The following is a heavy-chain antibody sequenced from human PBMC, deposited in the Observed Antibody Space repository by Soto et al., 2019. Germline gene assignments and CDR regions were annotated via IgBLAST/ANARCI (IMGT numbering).Heavy chain of an antibody. J-gene: IGHJ4*02. CDR3: ARKYTYGNEDFDQ. CDR1: GYTFTSYD. D-gene: IGHD5-18*01. V-gene: IGHV1-8*01. Sequence: GASVKVSCKASGYTFTSYDINWVRLVTGQGLEWMGWMNPNTGNAGYAQKFQGRVTMTRSTSISTAYMELSSLGSEDTAVYYCARKYTYGNEDFDQWGQGTPVTVSS. CDR2: MNPNTGNA.